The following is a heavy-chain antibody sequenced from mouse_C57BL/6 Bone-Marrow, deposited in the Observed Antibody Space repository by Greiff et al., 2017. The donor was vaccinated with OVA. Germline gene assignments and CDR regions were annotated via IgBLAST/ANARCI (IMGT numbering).Heavy chain of an antibody. CDR3: ARRATPLDY. Sequence: EVQLQQSGGGLVKPGGSLKLSCAASGFTFSDYGMHWVRQAPEKGLEWVAYISSGSSTIYYADTVKGLFTISRDKPKNTLFLQMTSLRSEDTAMYYCARRATPLDYWGQGTTLTVSS. D-gene: IGHD3-1*01. V-gene: IGHV5-17*01. J-gene: IGHJ2*01. CDR2: ISSGSSTI. CDR1: GFTFSDYG.